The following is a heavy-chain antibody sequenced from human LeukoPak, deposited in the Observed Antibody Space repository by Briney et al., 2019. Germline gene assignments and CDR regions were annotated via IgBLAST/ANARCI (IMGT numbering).Heavy chain of an antibody. V-gene: IGHV4-59*01. CDR3: ARVYSDLVRLDP. J-gene: IGHJ5*02. D-gene: IGHD2-21*01. CDR2: MYYTGTT. CDR1: GGSISGFY. Sequence: SETLSLTCTISGGSISGFYWTWIRQPPGKGLEYIGYMYYTGTTNYNPSLMSRITLSLDTSKNHFSLKLTSVTAADTAVYYCARVYSDLVRLDPWGQGTQVTVSS.